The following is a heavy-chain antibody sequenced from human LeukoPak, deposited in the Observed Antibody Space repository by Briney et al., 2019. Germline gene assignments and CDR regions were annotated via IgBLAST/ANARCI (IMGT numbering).Heavy chain of an antibody. CDR2: IYHSGNT. Sequence: SETLSLTCTVSGSSISSGYYWGWIRQPPGKGLEWIGNIYHSGNTYYNPSLKSRVTISVDTSKNQFSLKLSSLTAADTAVYYCARREWFDPWGQGTLVTVSS. CDR3: ARREWFDP. V-gene: IGHV4-38-2*02. J-gene: IGHJ5*02. CDR1: GSSISSGYY.